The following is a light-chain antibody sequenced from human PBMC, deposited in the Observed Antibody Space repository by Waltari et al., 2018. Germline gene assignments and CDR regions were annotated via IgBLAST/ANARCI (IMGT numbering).Light chain of an antibody. Sequence: DIQMTQSPSTLSASVGDRVTITCRASQSISNWFASYQQTPGKAPKLLIYKASNLESGVPSRFSGGGSGTEFTLTISSLQPDDFATYYCQQYDNYWTFGQGTKVEI. CDR2: KAS. CDR3: QQYDNYWT. CDR1: QSISNW. V-gene: IGKV1-5*03. J-gene: IGKJ1*01.